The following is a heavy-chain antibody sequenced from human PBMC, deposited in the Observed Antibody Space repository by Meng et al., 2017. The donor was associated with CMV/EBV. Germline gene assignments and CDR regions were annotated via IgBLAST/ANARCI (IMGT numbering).Heavy chain of an antibody. Sequence: GESLKISCAASGFTFSSYGMHWVRQAPGKGLEWVAFIRYDGSNKYYADSVKGRFTISRDNSKNTLYLQMSSLRAEDTAVYYCAKDDSQLLYRDPYYYYGMDVWGQGTTVTVSS. CDR3: AKDDSQLLYRDPYYYYGMDV. D-gene: IGHD2-2*02. J-gene: IGHJ6*02. V-gene: IGHV3-30*02. CDR2: IRYDGSNK. CDR1: GFTFSSYG.